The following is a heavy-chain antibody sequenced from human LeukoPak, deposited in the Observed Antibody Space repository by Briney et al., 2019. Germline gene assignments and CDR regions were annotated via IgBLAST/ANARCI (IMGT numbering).Heavy chain of an antibody. Sequence: SESLSLTCAVSGYSISSGYYWGWILQPPGKGLEWIGSIYHSGSTYYNPSLKSRVTISVDTSKNQFSLKLSSVTAADTAVYYCARSGSSFLFDYWGQGTLVTVSS. CDR3: ARSGSSFLFDY. V-gene: IGHV4-38-2*01. CDR1: GYSISSGYY. CDR2: IYHSGST. D-gene: IGHD1-26*01. J-gene: IGHJ4*02.